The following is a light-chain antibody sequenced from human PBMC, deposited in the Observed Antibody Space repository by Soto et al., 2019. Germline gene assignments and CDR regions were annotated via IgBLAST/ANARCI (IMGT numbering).Light chain of an antibody. CDR1: SSDVGGYNY. J-gene: IGLJ1*01. CDR2: EVS. Sequence: QSALTQPASVSGSPGQSITISCTGSSSDVGGYNYVSWYQQHPGKAPKLMIYEVSNRPSGVPDRFSGSKSGNTASLTISGLQAEDEADYYCCSYVGGYSYVFGIGTKLTVL. V-gene: IGLV2-14*01. CDR3: CSYVGGYSYV.